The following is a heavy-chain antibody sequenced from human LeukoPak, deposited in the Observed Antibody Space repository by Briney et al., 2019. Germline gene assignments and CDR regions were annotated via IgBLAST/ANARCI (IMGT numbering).Heavy chain of an antibody. Sequence: GGTLRLSCAASGFTFSSYGMTWVRQAPGKGLEWVSAISDSGGFTYYADSVKGRFSISRDNSKNTLYLQMNSLRAEDTAVYYCTSGGPYSSGWYSYWGQGTLVTVST. D-gene: IGHD6-19*01. CDR1: GFTFSSYG. CDR2: ISDSGGFT. CDR3: TSGGPYSSGWYSY. J-gene: IGHJ4*02. V-gene: IGHV3-23*01.